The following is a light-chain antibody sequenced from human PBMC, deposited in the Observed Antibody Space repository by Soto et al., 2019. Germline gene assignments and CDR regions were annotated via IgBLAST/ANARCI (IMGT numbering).Light chain of an antibody. CDR3: QSYDSSLTGSGV. V-gene: IGLV1-40*01. Sequence: QSALTQPASVSGAPGQRVTISCTGSSSNIGAGYDVHWYQQLPGTAPKLLIYGNKNRPSGVPDRFSGSKSATSASLAITGLQAEDEADYYCQSYDSSLTGSGVFGGGTKLTVL. CDR1: SSNIGAGYD. CDR2: GNK. J-gene: IGLJ3*02.